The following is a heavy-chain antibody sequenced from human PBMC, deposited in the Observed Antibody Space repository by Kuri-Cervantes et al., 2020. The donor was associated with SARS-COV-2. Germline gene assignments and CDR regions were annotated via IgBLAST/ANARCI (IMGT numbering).Heavy chain of an antibody. J-gene: IGHJ4*02. D-gene: IGHD3/OR15-3a*01. V-gene: IGHV3-30*04. CDR3: ARVGLSNHNHGTGDEGFDH. CDR1: GFTFGYYA. CDR2: ITYDGTNQ. Sequence: GGSLRLSCAASGFTFGYYAVHWVRQAPGKGLEWVAAITYDGTNQYYADSVKGRFTISRDNSKNTLFLEMNSLRPEDTALYYCARVGLSNHNHGTGDEGFDHWGQGALVTVSS.